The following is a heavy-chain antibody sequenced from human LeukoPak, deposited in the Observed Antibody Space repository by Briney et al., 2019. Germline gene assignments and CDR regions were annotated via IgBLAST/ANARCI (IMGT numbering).Heavy chain of an antibody. CDR3: VRGSPEVGFDY. D-gene: IGHD3-10*01. Sequence: SETLSLTCTVSGGSITNYYWIWIRKPPGKGLEWIASIYYSGNTNYNPSLKSRVTISADTSKNQFSLKLSSVTAADTAVYYLVRGSPEVGFDYWGQGTLVTVSS. CDR1: GGSITNYY. CDR2: IYYSGNT. J-gene: IGHJ4*02. V-gene: IGHV4-59*08.